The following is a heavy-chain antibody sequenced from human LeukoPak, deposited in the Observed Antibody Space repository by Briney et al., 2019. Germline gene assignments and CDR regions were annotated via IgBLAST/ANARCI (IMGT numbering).Heavy chain of an antibody. V-gene: IGHV1-46*01. CDR2: INPGGGNT. CDR3: ARIRDGYNDAYDI. D-gene: IGHD5-24*01. J-gene: IGHJ3*02. CDR1: GYIFTNYY. Sequence: GASVKVSCKASGYIFTNYYIHWVRQAPGQGLEWMGLINPGGGNTNYAQNFQGRVTMTRDTSASTVYMELSSLRPEDTAIYYCARIRDGYNDAYDIWGQGTVVTVPS.